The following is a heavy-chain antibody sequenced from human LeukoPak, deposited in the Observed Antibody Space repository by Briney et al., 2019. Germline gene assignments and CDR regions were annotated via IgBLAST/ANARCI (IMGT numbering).Heavy chain of an antibody. CDR2: IHYSGST. CDR3: ARDGCSGPSCHGNWFDP. D-gene: IGHD2-2*01. V-gene: IGHV4-31*03. J-gene: IGHJ5*02. Sequence: SETLSLTCTVSGGSISSGTYFWSWIRQHPGKGLEWIGYIHYSGSTYNNPSLKSRVTISVDTSKNQFSLKLSSVTAADTAVYYCARDGCSGPSCHGNWFDPWGQGTLDTVSS. CDR1: GGSISSGTYF.